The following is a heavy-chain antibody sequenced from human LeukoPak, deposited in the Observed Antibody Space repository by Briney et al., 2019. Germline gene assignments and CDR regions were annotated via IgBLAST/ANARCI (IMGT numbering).Heavy chain of an antibody. J-gene: IGHJ5*02. Sequence: ASVKVSCKASGYTFTGYYMHWVRQAPGQGLEWMGWINPNSGGTNYAQKFQGRVTMTRDTSINIAYMELSRLRSDDTAIYFCARQHFDFWRGSFSNWFDPWGQGSLVTVSS. CDR1: GYTFTGYY. V-gene: IGHV1-2*02. D-gene: IGHD3-3*01. CDR2: INPNSGGT. CDR3: ARQHFDFWRGSFSNWFDP.